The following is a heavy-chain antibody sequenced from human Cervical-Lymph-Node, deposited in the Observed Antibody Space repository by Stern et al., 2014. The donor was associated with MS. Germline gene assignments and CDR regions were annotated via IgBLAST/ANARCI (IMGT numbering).Heavy chain of an antibody. Sequence: VQLVESGGGVVQPGRSLRLSCAASGFTLSTYGMHWIRQAPGKGLEWVAMISHDGSSKHYVDSVKGRFTISRDDSKNTLYLQMNSLRDEDTAVYYCAKDLYSNDWFNWFDPWGPGTLVTVSS. J-gene: IGHJ5*02. CDR1: GFTLSTYG. V-gene: IGHV3-30*18. CDR2: ISHDGSSK. CDR3: AKDLYSNDWFNWFDP. D-gene: IGHD3-9*01.